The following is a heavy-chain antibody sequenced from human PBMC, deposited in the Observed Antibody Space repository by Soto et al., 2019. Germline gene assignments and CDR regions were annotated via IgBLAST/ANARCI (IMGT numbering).Heavy chain of an antibody. CDR3: AGDAITAAAMSGFDH. Sequence: QVQLVQSGAEVKKPGASVKVSCKTSGYTFTSYYMHWVRQAPGQGLEWMGIINPSGGSTSYAQKFKGRVTMTRDTSTSTLYIEMSSLRSEDTPVYYCAGDAITAAAMSGFDHWGQGTLVTVSS. J-gene: IGHJ5*02. D-gene: IGHD6-13*01. V-gene: IGHV1-46*01. CDR1: GYTFTSYY. CDR2: INPSGGST.